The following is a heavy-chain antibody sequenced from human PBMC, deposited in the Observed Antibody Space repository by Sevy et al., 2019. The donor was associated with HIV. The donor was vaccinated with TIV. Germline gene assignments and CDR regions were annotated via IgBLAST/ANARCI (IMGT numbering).Heavy chain of an antibody. V-gene: IGHV4-59*13. J-gene: IGHJ4*02. CDR2: IYSSGSP. CDR3: ARVGLARYFFDS. Sequence: SETLSLTCTVSGGSISSYYWSWIRQPPGKGLEWVGYIYSSGSPNYNPSLKSRVTISVDTSKNQFSLKLSSVTAADTAVYYCARVGLARYFFDSWGQGNLVTVSS. CDR1: GGSISSYY.